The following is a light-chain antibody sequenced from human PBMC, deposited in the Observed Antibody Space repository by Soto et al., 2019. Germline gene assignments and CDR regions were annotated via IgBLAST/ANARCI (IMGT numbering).Light chain of an antibody. CDR2: DVS. CDR1: QRISSW. Sequence: DIQMTQSPSTLSASVGDRVTITCRASQRISSWLAWYQQKPGKAPELLIHDVSSLESGVPSRFSGRGSGTEFTLTISSLQPYDFATYYLQKYSSFSPTFGQGTKVEIK. J-gene: IGKJ1*01. CDR3: QKYSSFSPT. V-gene: IGKV1-5*01.